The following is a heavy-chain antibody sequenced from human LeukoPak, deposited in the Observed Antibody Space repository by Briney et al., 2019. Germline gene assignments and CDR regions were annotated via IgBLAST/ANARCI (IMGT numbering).Heavy chain of an antibody. CDR3: SRDPSEYSSSSSYFDY. Sequence: PSETLSLTCTVSGGSISSGSYYWSWIRQPAGKGLEWIGRIYTSGSTNYNPSLKSRVTISVDTSKNQFSLKLSSVTAADTAVYYCSRDPSEYSSSSSYFDYWGQGTLVTVSS. D-gene: IGHD6-6*01. J-gene: IGHJ4*02. CDR2: IYTSGST. CDR1: GGSISSGSYY. V-gene: IGHV4-61*02.